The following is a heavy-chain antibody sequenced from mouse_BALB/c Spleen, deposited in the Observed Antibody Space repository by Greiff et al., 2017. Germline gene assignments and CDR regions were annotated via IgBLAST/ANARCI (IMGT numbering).Heavy chain of an antibody. CDR2: ISNGGGST. J-gene: IGHJ4*01. D-gene: IGHD1-2*01. Sequence: EVMLVESGGGLVQPGGSLKLSCAASGFTFRSYTMSWVRQTPEKRLEWVAYISNGGGSTYYPDTVKGRFTISRDNAKNTLYLQMSSLKSEDTAMYYCARHYYGYEIGYYYAMDYWGQGTSVTVSS. CDR3: ARHYYGYEIGYYYAMDY. CDR1: GFTFRSYT. V-gene: IGHV5-12-2*01.